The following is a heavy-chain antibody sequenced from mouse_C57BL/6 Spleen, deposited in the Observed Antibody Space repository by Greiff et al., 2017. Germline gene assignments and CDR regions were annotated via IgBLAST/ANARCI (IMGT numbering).Heavy chain of an antibody. CDR2: IYPGSGNT. J-gene: IGHJ2*01. CDR3: ARGDYYGSSSGFDY. CDR1: GYSFTSYY. D-gene: IGHD1-1*01. Sequence: VQLQQSGPELVKPGASVKISCKASGYSFTSYYIHWVKQRPGQGLEWIGWIYPGSGNTKYNEKFKGKATLTADTSSSTAYMQLSSLTSEDSAVYYCARGDYYGSSSGFDYWGQGTTLTVSS. V-gene: IGHV1-66*01.